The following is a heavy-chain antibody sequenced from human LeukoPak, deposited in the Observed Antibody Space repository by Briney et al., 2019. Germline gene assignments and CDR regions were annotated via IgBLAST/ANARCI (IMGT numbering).Heavy chain of an antibody. CDR3: AKSRGGTATRGPIDY. J-gene: IGHJ4*02. V-gene: IGHV3-30*18. CDR2: ISYDGSNK. CDR1: GFTFSSYG. D-gene: IGHD2-15*01. Sequence: GGSLRLSCAASGFTFSSYGMHWVRQAPGKGLEWVAVISYDGSNKYYADSVKGRFTISRDNSKNTLYLQVNSLRGEDTAVYYCAKSRGGTATRGPIDYWGQGTRVIVSS.